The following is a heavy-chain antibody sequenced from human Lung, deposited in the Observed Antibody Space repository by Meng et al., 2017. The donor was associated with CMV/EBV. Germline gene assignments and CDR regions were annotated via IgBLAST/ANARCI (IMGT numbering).Heavy chain of an antibody. CDR1: GYTFTSYG. Sequence: ASXXVSXKASGYTFTSYGISWVRQAPGQGLEWMGWISAYNGNTNYAQTLQDRVTMTTDTPTSTAYMELRSLRSDDTAVCFCARERGYCGTTSCSYYFDYWXQGKXVTVSS. J-gene: IGHJ4*02. D-gene: IGHD2-2*01. CDR2: ISAYNGNT. V-gene: IGHV1-18*01. CDR3: ARERGYCGTTSCSYYFDY.